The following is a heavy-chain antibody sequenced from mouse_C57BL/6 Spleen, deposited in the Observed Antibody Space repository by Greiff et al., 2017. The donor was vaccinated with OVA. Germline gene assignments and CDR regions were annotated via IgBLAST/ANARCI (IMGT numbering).Heavy chain of an antibody. Sequence: EVQRVESGPELVKPGASVKMSCKASGYTFTDYNMHWVRQSHGKSLEWIGYINPNNGGTSYNQKFKGKATLTVNKSSSTAYMELRSLTSEDSAVYYCARVYGYDYAMDYWGQGTSVTVSS. CDR2: INPNNGGT. J-gene: IGHJ4*01. CDR3: ARVYGYDYAMDY. CDR1: GYTFTDYN. V-gene: IGHV1-22*01. D-gene: IGHD2-2*01.